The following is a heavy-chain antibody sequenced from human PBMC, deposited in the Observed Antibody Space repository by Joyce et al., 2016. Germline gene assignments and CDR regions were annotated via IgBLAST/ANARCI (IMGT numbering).Heavy chain of an antibody. CDR1: GFTLSEYW. CDR3: RRESTVADGGY. CDR2: INEDGNDK. D-gene: IGHD4-23*01. Sequence: EVQLVESGGGLVQPGGSLRLSCVASGFTLSEYWMDWVRQAPGKGLEWVANINEDGNDKNYVDSVKGRFTISRDSAKNSLKLQMNGLRVEDTAVYYCRRESTVADGGYWGQGTLVTVSS. V-gene: IGHV3-7*03. J-gene: IGHJ4*02.